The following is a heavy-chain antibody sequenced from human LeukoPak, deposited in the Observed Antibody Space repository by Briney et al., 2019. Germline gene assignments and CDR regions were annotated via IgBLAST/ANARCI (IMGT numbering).Heavy chain of an antibody. Sequence: GASLRLSCAASGFTFSTYPMSWVRQAPGKGLEWVSSISENGAGTYYADSAKGRFTISRDNSRNTMYLQMHSLRVGDTAVYYCASQGTGYHSVWGQGTLVTVSS. CDR2: ISENGAGT. CDR3: ASQGTGYHSV. J-gene: IGHJ4*02. V-gene: IGHV3-23*01. CDR1: GFTFSTYP. D-gene: IGHD3/OR15-3a*01.